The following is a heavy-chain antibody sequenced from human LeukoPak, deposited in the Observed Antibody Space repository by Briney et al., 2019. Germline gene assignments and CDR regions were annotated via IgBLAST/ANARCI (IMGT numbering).Heavy chain of an antibody. CDR1: RFSFDDYA. CDR3: ARYGGFDWSYYYYGMDV. D-gene: IGHD3-9*01. Sequence: GRSLRLSCAASRFSFDDYAMLWVRQAPGKGLEWVSGISWNSDNIGYADSVKGRFTISRDNAKNSLYLQMNSLRAEDTALYYCARYGGFDWSYYYYGMDVWGQGTTVTVSS. V-gene: IGHV3-9*01. J-gene: IGHJ6*02. CDR2: ISWNSDNI.